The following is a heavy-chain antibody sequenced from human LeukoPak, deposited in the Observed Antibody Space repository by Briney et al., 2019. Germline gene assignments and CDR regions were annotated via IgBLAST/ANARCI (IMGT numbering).Heavy chain of an antibody. V-gene: IGHV4-59*12. Sequence: SETLSLTCAVYGGSISSYYWSWIRQPPGKGLEWIGYIYYSGSTNYNPSLKSRVTISVDTSKNQFSLELSSVTAADTAVYYCAREGDILTGYSKSPFDYWGQGTLVTVSS. D-gene: IGHD3-9*01. CDR3: AREGDILTGYSKSPFDY. J-gene: IGHJ4*02. CDR1: GGSISSYY. CDR2: IYYSGST.